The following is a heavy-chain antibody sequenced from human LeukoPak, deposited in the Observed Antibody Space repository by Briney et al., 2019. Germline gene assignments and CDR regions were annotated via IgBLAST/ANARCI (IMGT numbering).Heavy chain of an antibody. J-gene: IGHJ3*02. CDR3: ARSDSKPPAAFDI. D-gene: IGHD3-22*01. V-gene: IGHV1-8*01. CDR1: GYTFTSYD. Sequence: EASVKVSCKASGYTFTSYDINWVRQATGQGLEWMGWMNPNSGNTGYAQKFQGRVTITRNTSISTAYMELSSLRSEDTAVYYCARSDSKPPAAFDIWGQGTMVTVSS. CDR2: MNPNSGNT.